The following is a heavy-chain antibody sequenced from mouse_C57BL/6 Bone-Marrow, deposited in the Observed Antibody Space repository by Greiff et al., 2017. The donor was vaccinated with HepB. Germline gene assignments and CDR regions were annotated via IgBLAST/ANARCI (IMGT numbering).Heavy chain of an antibody. Sequence: EVQRVESGGGLVQPGGSLKLSCAASGFTFSDYYMYWVPQTPEKRLEWVAYISNGGGSTYYPDTVKGRFTISRDNAKNTLYLQMSRLKSEDTAMYYCARPKDGYYWYFDVWGTGTTVTVSS. V-gene: IGHV5-12*01. CDR3: ARPKDGYYWYFDV. CDR1: GFTFSDYY. J-gene: IGHJ1*03. D-gene: IGHD2-3*01. CDR2: ISNGGGST.